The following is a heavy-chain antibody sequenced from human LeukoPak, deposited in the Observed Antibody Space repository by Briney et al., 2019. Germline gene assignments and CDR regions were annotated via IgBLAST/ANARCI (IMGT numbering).Heavy chain of an antibody. V-gene: IGHV4-34*01. CDR2: INHSGST. CDR1: GGSFSGYY. J-gene: IGHJ6*02. D-gene: IGHD6-6*01. CDR3: ATTYSSSSRGSRYYYGMDV. Sequence: SETLSLTCAVYGGSFSGYYWSWIRQPPGKGLEWIGEINHSGSTNYNPSLKSRVTISVDTSKNQFSLKLSSVTAADTAVYYCATTYSSSSRGSRYYYGMDVWGQGTTVTVSS.